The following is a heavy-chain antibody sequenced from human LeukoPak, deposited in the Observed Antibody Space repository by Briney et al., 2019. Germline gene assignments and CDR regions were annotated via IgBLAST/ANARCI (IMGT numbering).Heavy chain of an antibody. V-gene: IGHV3-21*01. CDR3: ARDPGAVTTLSNWLDP. CDR1: GFTFSDYY. D-gene: IGHD4-17*01. Sequence: PGGSLRLSCAASGFTFSDYYMTWFRQAPGRGLEWVSSISSSSTYIYYADSVKGRFTISRDNAKNSLYLQMNSLRAEDTAVYYCARDPGAVTTLSNWLDPWGQGTLVTVSS. CDR2: ISSSSTYI. J-gene: IGHJ5*02.